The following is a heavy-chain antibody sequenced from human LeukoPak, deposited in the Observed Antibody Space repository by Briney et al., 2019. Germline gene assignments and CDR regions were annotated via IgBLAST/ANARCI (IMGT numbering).Heavy chain of an antibody. D-gene: IGHD3-22*01. J-gene: IGHJ5*02. CDR1: GFTFSSYG. V-gene: IGHV3-30*02. Sequence: GGSLRLSCAASGFTFSSYGMHWVRQAPGKGLEWVAFIRYDGSNKYYADSVKGRFTISRDNSKNTLYLQMNRQRAEDTAIYYCAKDRRSSGPYNWFDPWGQGTLVTVSS. CDR2: IRYDGSNK. CDR3: AKDRRSSGPYNWFDP.